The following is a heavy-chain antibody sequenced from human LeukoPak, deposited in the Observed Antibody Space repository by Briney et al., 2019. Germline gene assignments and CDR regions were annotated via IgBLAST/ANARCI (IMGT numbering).Heavy chain of an antibody. CDR3: ARSHYVWGSYRPLDY. D-gene: IGHD3-16*02. CDR1: ALSFSNYN. V-gene: IGHV3-21*01. Sequence: GGSLRLSCAASALSFSNYNMNWVRQAPGKGLEWVSSITSSGSYIYYADSVKGRFTISRDNAKNSLYLQLNSLRAEDTAVYYCARSHYVWGSYRPLDYWGQGTLVTVSS. CDR2: ITSSGSYI. J-gene: IGHJ4*02.